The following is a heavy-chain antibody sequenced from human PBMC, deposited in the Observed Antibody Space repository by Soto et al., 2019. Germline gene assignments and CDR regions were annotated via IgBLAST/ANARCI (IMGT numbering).Heavy chain of an antibody. V-gene: IGHV1-2*04. CDR3: AKDEGGIFDS. Sequence: GASVKVSCKTSGYTFAAYYIHWVRQAPGQGLEWMGFIFPNSGGSTTSAQQFEGWVTMTRDSSISTAYLELSGLTPADTAVYYCAKDEGGIFDSWGQGTLVTVSS. J-gene: IGHJ4*01. CDR2: IFPNSGGST. CDR1: GYTFAAYY. D-gene: IGHD3-16*01.